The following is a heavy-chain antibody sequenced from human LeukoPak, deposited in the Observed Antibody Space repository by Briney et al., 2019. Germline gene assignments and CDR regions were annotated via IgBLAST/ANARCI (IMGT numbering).Heavy chain of an antibody. J-gene: IGHJ4*02. V-gene: IGHV1-18*01. CDR2: ISAYNGNT. CDR3: ARDELVVPAASDY. CDR1: GCTFTSYG. D-gene: IGHD2-2*01. Sequence: GASVKVSCKASGCTFTSYGISRVRQAPGQGFEWMGWISAYNGNTNYAQKLQGRVTMTTDTSTSTAYMELRSLRSDDTAVYYCARDELVVPAASDYWGQGTLVTVSS.